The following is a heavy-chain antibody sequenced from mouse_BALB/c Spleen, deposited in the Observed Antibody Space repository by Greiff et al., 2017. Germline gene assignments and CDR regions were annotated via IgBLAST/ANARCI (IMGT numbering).Heavy chain of an antibody. J-gene: IGHJ4*01. CDR1: GYSITSGYY. CDR3: ARVLGGGSCAMDY. D-gene: IGHD4-1*01. Sequence: EVKLQESGPGLVKPSQSLSLTCSVTGYSITSGYYWNWIRQFPGNKLEWMGYISYDGSNNYNPSLKNRISITRDPSKNQFFLKLNSVTTEDTATYYGARVLGGGSCAMDYWGQGTSVTVSS. V-gene: IGHV3-6*02. CDR2: ISYDGSN.